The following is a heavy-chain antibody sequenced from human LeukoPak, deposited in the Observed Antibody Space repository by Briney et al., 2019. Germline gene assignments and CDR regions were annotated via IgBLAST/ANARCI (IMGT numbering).Heavy chain of an antibody. V-gene: IGHV4-59*01. J-gene: IGHJ4*02. D-gene: IGHD5-24*01. CDR2: IYYSGST. CDR3: ARGGPVEMATDYFDY. CDR1: GASISSYY. Sequence: SETLSLTCTVSGASISSYYWSWIRQPPGKGLEWIGYIYYSGSTNYNPSLKSRVTISVDTSKNQFSLKLSSVTAADTAVYYCARGGPVEMATDYFDYWGQGTLVTVSS.